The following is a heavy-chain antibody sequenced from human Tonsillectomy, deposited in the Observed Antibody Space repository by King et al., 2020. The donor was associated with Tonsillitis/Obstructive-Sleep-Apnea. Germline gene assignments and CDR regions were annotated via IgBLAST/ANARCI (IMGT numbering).Heavy chain of an antibody. CDR3: ARDYYDSSGYYHGYFRH. V-gene: IGHV1-18*01. CDR2: SRPYDGDT. Sequence: QLVQSGAEVKKPGASVKVSCKASGYTFTSYDITWVRQAPGQGLEWMGWSRPYDGDTNYAQKLQGRVTMTSDTSTTTAYMELRSLRSDDTAVYYCARDYYDSSGYYHGYFRHWGQGTLVTVSS. D-gene: IGHD3-22*01. J-gene: IGHJ1*01. CDR1: GYTFTSYD.